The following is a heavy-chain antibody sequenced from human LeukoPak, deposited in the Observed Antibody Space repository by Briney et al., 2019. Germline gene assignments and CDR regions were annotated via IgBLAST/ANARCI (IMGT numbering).Heavy chain of an antibody. Sequence: ASVKVSCKASGYTFTGYYMHWVRQAPGQGLEWMGWISAYNGNTNYAQKLQGRVTMTTDTSTSTAYMELRSLRSDDTAVYYCARKNFGYPGFDYWGQGTLVTVSS. V-gene: IGHV1-18*04. CDR1: GYTFTGYY. CDR3: ARKNFGYPGFDY. D-gene: IGHD2-15*01. J-gene: IGHJ4*02. CDR2: ISAYNGNT.